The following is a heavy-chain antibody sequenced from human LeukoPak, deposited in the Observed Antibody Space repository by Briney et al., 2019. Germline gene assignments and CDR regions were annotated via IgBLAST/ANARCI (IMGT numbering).Heavy chain of an antibody. V-gene: IGHV3-23*01. J-gene: IGHJ4*02. CDR3: AIDPNWGTHS. CDR1: GFIFNNYA. D-gene: IGHD7-27*01. Sequence: GGSLRLSCAASGFIFNNYAMTWVRQAPGKGLEWVTTISSNGDSTYYADSVKGRLTISRDNSKNTLYLQMNSLRAEDTAVYYCAIDPNWGTHSWGQGVLVTVSS. CDR2: ISSNGDST.